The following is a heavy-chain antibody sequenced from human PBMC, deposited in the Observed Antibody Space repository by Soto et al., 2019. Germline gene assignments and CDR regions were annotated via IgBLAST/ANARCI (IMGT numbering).Heavy chain of an antibody. CDR1: GFTFSSYS. CDR2: ISYDGSNK. Sequence: QVQLVESGGGVVQPGRSLRLSCAASGFTFSSYSMHWVRQAPGKGLEWVAVISYDGSNKYYADSVKGRFTISRDNSKNTLYLQMNSLRAEDTAVYYCTTYYYGSGSYYVDYWGQGTLVTVSS. D-gene: IGHD3-10*01. CDR3: TTYYYGSGSYYVDY. V-gene: IGHV3-30*03. J-gene: IGHJ4*02.